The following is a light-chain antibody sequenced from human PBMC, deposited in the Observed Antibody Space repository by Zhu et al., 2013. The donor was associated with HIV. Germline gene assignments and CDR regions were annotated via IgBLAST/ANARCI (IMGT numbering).Light chain of an antibody. J-gene: IGKJ4*01. CDR3: QHRGT. Sequence: EIVLTQSPGTLSLSPGERATLSCRASQSVSSSQLAWYQQKPGQAPRLLIYAASSRATGIPARFSGSGSGTEFTLTISSLQSEDFAAYYCQHRGTFGGGTKVEIK. V-gene: IGKV3D-20*02. CDR1: QSVSSSQ. CDR2: AAS.